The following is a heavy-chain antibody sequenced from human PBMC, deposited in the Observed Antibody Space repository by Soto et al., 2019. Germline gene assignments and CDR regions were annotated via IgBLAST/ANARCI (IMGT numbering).Heavy chain of an antibody. CDR2: IYFDGDT. Sequence: GGSLRLSCAAFEFAVNSNYVNWVRQAPGKGLEWVSIIYFDGDTFYADSVKGRFSISRDTSKNTVYLQMNSLRAEDTAIYYCARDRYCSGGFCYGMDVWGQGTTVTVSS. CDR3: ARDRYCSGGFCYGMDV. CDR1: EFAVNSNY. D-gene: IGHD2-15*01. V-gene: IGHV3-53*01. J-gene: IGHJ6*02.